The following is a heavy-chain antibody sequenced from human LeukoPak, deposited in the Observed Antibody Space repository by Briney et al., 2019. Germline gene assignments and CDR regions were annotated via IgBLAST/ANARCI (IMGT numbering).Heavy chain of an antibody. J-gene: IGHJ4*02. D-gene: IGHD3-10*01. CDR2: IIPIFGTA. CDR1: GGTFSSYA. CDR3: AREMVRGVIASSSVY. Sequence: GASVKVSCKASGGTFSSYAISWVRQAPGQGLEWMGGIIPIFGTANYAQKFQGRVTITADESTSTAYMELSSLRSEDTAVYYCAREMVRGVIASSSVYWGQGTLVTVSS. V-gene: IGHV1-69*13.